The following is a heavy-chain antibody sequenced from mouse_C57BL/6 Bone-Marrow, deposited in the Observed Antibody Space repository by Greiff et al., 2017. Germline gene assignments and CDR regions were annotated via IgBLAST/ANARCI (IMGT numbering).Heavy chain of an antibody. D-gene: IGHD2-2*01. Sequence: QVQLQQSGAELVKPGASVKLSCKASGYTFTSYWMHWVKQRPGQGLEWIGMIHPNSGSTNYNEKFKSKATLTVDKSSSTAYMQLSSLTSEDSAVYYCASTMVTTKDYWGQGTTLTVSS. CDR3: ASTMVTTKDY. CDR2: IHPNSGST. J-gene: IGHJ2*01. CDR1: GYTFTSYW. V-gene: IGHV1-64*01.